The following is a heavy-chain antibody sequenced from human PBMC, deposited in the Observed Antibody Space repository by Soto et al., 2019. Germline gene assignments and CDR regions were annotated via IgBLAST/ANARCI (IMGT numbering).Heavy chain of an antibody. V-gene: IGHV1-8*01. J-gene: IGHJ5*01. D-gene: IGHD2-21*01. CDR3: ARSDGYNFNWLDS. CDR1: GYTFATYD. CDR2: MNPNSGNT. Sequence: QVQLVQSGAEVKTPGASVKVSCKASGYTFATYDINWVRQAPGQGLEWMGWMNPNSGNTGYAQKSQGKLTMTRDTALSVAHRELSTLGNEDTAVYYCARSDGYNFNWLDSWGQGTLVTVSA.